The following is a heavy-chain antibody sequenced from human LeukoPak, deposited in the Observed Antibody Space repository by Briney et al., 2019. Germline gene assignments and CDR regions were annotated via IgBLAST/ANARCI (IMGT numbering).Heavy chain of an antibody. D-gene: IGHD6-19*01. V-gene: IGHV4-61*01. CDR3: ARLSSQWLVDY. Sequence: TSETLSLTCTVSGGSVSSGSYYWSWIRQPPGKGLEWIGYIYYSGSTNYNPSLKSRITLSVETSKNQFSLKLSSVTAADTAVYYCARLSSQWLVDYWGQGALVSVSS. CDR2: IYYSGST. J-gene: IGHJ4*02. CDR1: GGSVSSGSYY.